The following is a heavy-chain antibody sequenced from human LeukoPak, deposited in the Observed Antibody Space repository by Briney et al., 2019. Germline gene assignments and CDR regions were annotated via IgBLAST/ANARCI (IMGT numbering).Heavy chain of an antibody. J-gene: IGHJ6*03. D-gene: IGHD3-10*01. CDR1: GGSVRSGSYY. CDR3: ARGLMRGSGSYYNLSYYYYMDV. V-gene: IGHV4-61*01. CDR2: IYYSGST. Sequence: SSETLSLTCTVSGGSVRSGSYYWSWIRQPPGKGLEWIGYIYYSGSTNYNPSLKSRVTISVDTSKNQFSLKLSSVTAADTAVYYCARGLMRGSGSYYNLSYYYYMDVWGKGTTVTVSS.